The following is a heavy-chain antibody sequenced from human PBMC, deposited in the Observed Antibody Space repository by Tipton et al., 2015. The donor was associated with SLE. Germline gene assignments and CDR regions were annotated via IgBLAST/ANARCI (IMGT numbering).Heavy chain of an antibody. CDR1: GGSISSHY. V-gene: IGHV4-59*11. CDR2: IYYSGGT. Sequence: TLSLTCTVSGGSISSHYWSWIRQPPGKGLEWLGYIYYSGGTNYNPSLKSRVTISVDTSKNQFSLKLSSVTAADTAVYYCAREGCSSTSCPYYMDVWGKGTTVTVSS. D-gene: IGHD2-2*01. J-gene: IGHJ6*03. CDR3: AREGCSSTSCPYYMDV.